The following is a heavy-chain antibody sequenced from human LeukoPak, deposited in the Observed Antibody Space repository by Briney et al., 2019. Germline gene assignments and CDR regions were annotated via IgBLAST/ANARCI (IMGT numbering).Heavy chain of an antibody. CDR2: ISGAGT. CDR3: ARDPNGNYVGAFDFQR. CDR1: GFTFTNYA. V-gene: IGHV3-23*01. D-gene: IGHD1-7*01. Sequence: GGSLRLSCAASGFTFTNYATTWVRQAPGKGLEWVSSISGAGTYYADSVKGRFTISRDNYKNTLYLQMNSLRADDTAVYYCARDPNGNYVGAFDFQRWGQGTLVIVSS. J-gene: IGHJ1*01.